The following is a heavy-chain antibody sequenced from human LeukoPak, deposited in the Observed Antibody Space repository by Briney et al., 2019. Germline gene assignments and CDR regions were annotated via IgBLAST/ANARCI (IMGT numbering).Heavy chain of an antibody. J-gene: IGHJ4*02. CDR2: IWYDGSKK. V-gene: IGHV3-33*01. CDR3: ARSWANFDF. D-gene: IGHD7-27*01. Sequence: GRSLRLSCAASGFTFSSYGIHWVRQAPGKGLEWVAVIWYDGSKKYYADSVKGRFTISRDNSKNTVYLQMNSLRAEDTAVYYCARSWANFDFWGQGTLVTVSS. CDR1: GFTFSSYG.